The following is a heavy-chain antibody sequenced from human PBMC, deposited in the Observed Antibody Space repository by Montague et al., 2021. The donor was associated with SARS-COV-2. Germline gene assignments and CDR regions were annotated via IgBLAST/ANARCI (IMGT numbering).Heavy chain of an antibody. Sequence: SETLSLTCAVSGASISSSHWWSWIRQPPGKGLEWMGEIYHTGSTNYNPSLKSRVTISVDKSKNQFSLKLSSVTAADTAVYFCARARTVVFGKNAFDIWGQGTMVTVSS. V-gene: IGHV4-4*02. J-gene: IGHJ3*02. D-gene: IGHD3-16*01. CDR1: GASISSSHW. CDR2: IYHTGST. CDR3: ARARTVVFGKNAFDI.